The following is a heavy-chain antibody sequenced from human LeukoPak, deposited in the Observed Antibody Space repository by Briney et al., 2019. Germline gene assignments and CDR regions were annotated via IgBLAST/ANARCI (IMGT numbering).Heavy chain of an antibody. D-gene: IGHD6-19*01. CDR2: IYTSGST. Sequence: PSETLSLTCTVSGGSISSYYWSWIRQPAGQGLEWIGRIYTSGSTNYNPSLKSRVTMSVDTSKNQFSLKLSSVTAADTAVYYCARARRIAVAGTSDYYYYGMDVWGQGTTVTVSS. J-gene: IGHJ6*02. V-gene: IGHV4-4*07. CDR3: ARARRIAVAGTSDYYYYGMDV. CDR1: GGSISSYY.